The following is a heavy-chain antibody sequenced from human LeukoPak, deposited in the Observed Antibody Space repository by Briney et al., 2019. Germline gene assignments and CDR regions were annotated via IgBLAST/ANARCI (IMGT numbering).Heavy chain of an antibody. J-gene: IGHJ4*02. CDR2: INSNSGAT. V-gene: IGHV1-2*02. CDR3: ARVPLVSTIPFDY. CDR1: GYTFTGHY. D-gene: IGHD5/OR15-5a*01. Sequence: ASVKVSCKASGYTFTGHYLHWVRRAPGQELEWMGWINSNSGATNSAQKFQGRVTLTRDTSISTAYMELSRLRSDDTAVYYCARVPLVSTIPFDYWGQGTLVTVSS.